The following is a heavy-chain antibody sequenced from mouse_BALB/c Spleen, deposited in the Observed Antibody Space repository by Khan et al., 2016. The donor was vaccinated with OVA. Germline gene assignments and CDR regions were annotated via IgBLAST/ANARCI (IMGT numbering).Heavy chain of an antibody. J-gene: IGHJ1*01. Sequence: EVQRVESGPGLVKPSQSLSLTCTVTGYSITSDYAWNWIRQFPGNKLEWMGYISYRGSTSYNPSLKSRISITRDTSKNQFFLQLNSVTTGDTATYYCARRAYYANWYFDVWGAGTTVTVSS. D-gene: IGHD1-1*02. CDR3: ARRAYYANWYFDV. V-gene: IGHV3-2*02. CDR2: ISYRGST. CDR1: GYSITSDYA.